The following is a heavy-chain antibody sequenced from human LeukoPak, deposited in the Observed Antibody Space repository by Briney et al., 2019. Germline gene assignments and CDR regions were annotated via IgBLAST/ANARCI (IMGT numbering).Heavy chain of an antibody. CDR2: IYTGGST. Sequence: GGSLRLSCAVSGFTVSSNYMSWVRQAPGKGLDWVSTIYTGGSTYYADSVKGRFTISGDNAKNTLYLQMNSLRAEDTAVYYCAKVLIAAAGTWGLDYWGQGTLVTVSS. J-gene: IGHJ4*02. CDR3: AKVLIAAAGTWGLDY. D-gene: IGHD6-13*01. CDR1: GFTVSSNY. V-gene: IGHV3-53*01.